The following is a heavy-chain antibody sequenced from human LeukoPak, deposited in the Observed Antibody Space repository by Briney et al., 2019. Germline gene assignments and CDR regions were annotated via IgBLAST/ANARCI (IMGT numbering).Heavy chain of an antibody. Sequence: GGSLRLSCAASGFTFSDYRMNWVRQAPGKGLEWVSYISPSSTTIYYADSVKARFTISRDNAKNSLYLQMNSLRAEDTAVYYCARGTYYSSTWYHFDYWGQGTLVTVSS. CDR2: ISPSSTTI. J-gene: IGHJ4*02. CDR1: GFTFSDYR. V-gene: IGHV3-48*04. D-gene: IGHD6-13*01. CDR3: ARGTYYSSTWYHFDY.